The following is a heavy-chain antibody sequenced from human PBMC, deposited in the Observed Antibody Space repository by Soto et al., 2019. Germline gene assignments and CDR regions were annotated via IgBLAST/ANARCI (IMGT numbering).Heavy chain of an antibody. Sequence: LSLTCTVSRASITREGYYWSCPRQHPGEGLEWIGHSYYRWNTYYDLSLGSRLTRSGDTSKHQFSLRLTSVTAADTAVYYCARTVGSGSPDFDYWGQGTLVTVSS. CDR1: RASITREGYY. V-gene: IGHV4-31*03. J-gene: IGHJ4*02. CDR3: ARTVGSGSPDFDY. D-gene: IGHD3-10*01. CDR2: SYYRWNT.